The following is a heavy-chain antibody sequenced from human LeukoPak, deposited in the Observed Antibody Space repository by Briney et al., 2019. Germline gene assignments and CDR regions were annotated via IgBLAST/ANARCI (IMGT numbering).Heavy chain of an antibody. V-gene: IGHV4-59*08. CDR1: GGSISSYY. CDR2: IYNSGST. J-gene: IGHJ3*02. Sequence: PAETLSLTCTVSGGSISSYYWSCIRQPPGKGLECIGYIYNSGSTNYNPSLKSRVRISVDTSKNQFSLKLSSVTAADTAVYYCARSAIDAFDIWGQGTMVTVSS. D-gene: IGHD6-25*01. CDR3: ARSAIDAFDI.